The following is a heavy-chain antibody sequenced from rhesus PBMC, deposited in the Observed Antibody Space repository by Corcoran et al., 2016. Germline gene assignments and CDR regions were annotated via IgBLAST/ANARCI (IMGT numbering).Heavy chain of an antibody. CDR3: ARDRPYYYSGSYYFDY. CDR1: GYSIRRGYG. V-gene: IGHV4-127*01. CDR2: IGGSSGST. J-gene: IGHJ4*01. D-gene: IGHD3-16*01. Sequence: QVQLQESGPGLVKPSETLSITCAVSGYSIRRGYGWAWIRPPPGEGLGWIGYIGGSSGSTNYNPSLKSRVTISKDTSKNQFSLKLSSVTAADTAVYYCARDRPYYYSGSYYFDYWGQGVLVTVSS.